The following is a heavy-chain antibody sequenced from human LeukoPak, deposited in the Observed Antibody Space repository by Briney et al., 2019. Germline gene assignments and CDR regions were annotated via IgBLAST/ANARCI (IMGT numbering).Heavy chain of an antibody. CDR2: INPNSGGT. CDR3: ARDRVEGYVALDY. CDR1: GYTFTGYY. D-gene: IGHD3-16*01. V-gene: IGHV1-2*02. J-gene: IGHJ4*02. Sequence: ASVKVSCKASGYTFTGYYMHWVRQAPGQGLEWMGWINPNSGGTNYAQKFQGRVTMTRDTSISTAYMELSSLRSEDTAVYYCARDRVEGYVALDYWGQGILVTVSS.